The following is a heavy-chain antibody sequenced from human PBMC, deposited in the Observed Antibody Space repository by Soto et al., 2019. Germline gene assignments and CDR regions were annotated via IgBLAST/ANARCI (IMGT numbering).Heavy chain of an antibody. V-gene: IGHV3-72*01. Sequence: EVQLVESGGGLVQPGGSLRLSCAASGFTFSDYYMDWVRQAPGKGPEWVARSRNKANSYTTEYAPYVRGRFTISRDDSTNSLSLKMNSLTTADTAVYYCATGQHNSVWRAIDYWGQGTLVTVSS. CDR2: SRNKANSYTT. D-gene: IGHD6-19*01. CDR1: GFTFSDYY. CDR3: ATGQHNSVWRAIDY. J-gene: IGHJ4*02.